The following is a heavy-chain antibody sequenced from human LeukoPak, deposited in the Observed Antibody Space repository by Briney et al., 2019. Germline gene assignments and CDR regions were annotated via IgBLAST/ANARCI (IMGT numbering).Heavy chain of an antibody. V-gene: IGHV1-2*02. D-gene: IGHD6-13*01. J-gene: IGHJ5*02. CDR3: ARDGVGIAAAGYNWFDP. CDR2: INPNSGGT. Sequence: GASVKVSCKASGYTFTGYYMHRVRQAPGQGLEGMGWINPNSGGTNYAQKFQGGVTMTRDTSISTAYMELSRLRSDDTAVYYCARDGVGIAAAGYNWFDPWGQGTLVTVSS. CDR1: GYTFTGYY.